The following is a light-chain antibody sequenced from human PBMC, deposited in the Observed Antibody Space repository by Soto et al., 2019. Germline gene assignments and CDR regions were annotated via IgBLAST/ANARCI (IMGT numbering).Light chain of an antibody. J-gene: IGLJ1*01. CDR3: CSHAGSDTYV. V-gene: IGLV2-23*01. Sequence: QSALTQPASVSGSPGQSITISCTGGSSDVGSGNVVSWYQHYPGKAPQLIIFEGFKRPSGVSSRFSGSKSGNTASLTISGLQSEDEAEYYCCSHAGSDTYVFGTGTKLTVL. CDR2: EGF. CDR1: SSDVGSGNV.